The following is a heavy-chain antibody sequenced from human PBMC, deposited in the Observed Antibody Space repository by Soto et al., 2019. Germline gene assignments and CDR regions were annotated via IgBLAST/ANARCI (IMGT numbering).Heavy chain of an antibody. CDR3: AREVWEAVAGGNYYMDV. CDR1: GGSISSGGYY. D-gene: IGHD6-19*01. CDR2: IYYSGST. V-gene: IGHV4-31*03. J-gene: IGHJ6*03. Sequence: QVQLQESGPGLVKPSQTLSLTCTVSGGSISSGGYYWSWIRQHPGKGLEWIGYIYYSGSTYYNPSHKRRVTISVDTSKNQFSLKLSSVTAADTAVYYCAREVWEAVAGGNYYMDVWGKGTTVTVSS.